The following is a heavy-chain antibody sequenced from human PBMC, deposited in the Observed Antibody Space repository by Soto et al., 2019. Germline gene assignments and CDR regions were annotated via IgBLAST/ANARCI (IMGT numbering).Heavy chain of an antibody. V-gene: IGHV3-33*01. CDR1: GFHFSSYG. Sequence: GGSLRVSCAAAGFHFSSYGRHWVSKDPGKGLEWVAVIWYDGSNKYYADSVKGRFTIPRDNSKNTLYLQMNSLRAEDTAVYYCARGLHNFTVTRSSTAGYYYYGMDVRGQGTTVTVSS. D-gene: IGHD4-17*01. J-gene: IGHJ6*02. CDR2: IWYDGSNK. CDR3: ARGLHNFTVTRSSTAGYYYYGMDV.